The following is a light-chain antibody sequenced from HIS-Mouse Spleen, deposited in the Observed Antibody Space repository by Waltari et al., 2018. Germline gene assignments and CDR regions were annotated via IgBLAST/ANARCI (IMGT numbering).Light chain of an antibody. V-gene: IGKV2-28*01. CDR2: LGS. CDR1: QRPLHSNGYNY. Sequence: DIVMTQSPLSLPVTPGDPASTPCRSSQRPLHSNGYNYLDWYLQKPGQSPQLLIYLGSNRASGVPDRFSGSGSGTDFTLKISRVEAEDVGVYYCMQALQTPFTFGPGTKVDIK. J-gene: IGKJ3*01. CDR3: MQALQTPFT.